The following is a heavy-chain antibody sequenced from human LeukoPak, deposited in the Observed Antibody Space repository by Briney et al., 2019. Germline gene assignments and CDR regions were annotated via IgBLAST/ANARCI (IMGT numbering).Heavy chain of an antibody. D-gene: IGHD1-1*01. CDR2: ISSNGGST. CDR3: ARAGFQLELLDAFDI. V-gene: IGHV3-64*01. CDR1: GSTFSSYA. J-gene: IGHJ3*02. Sequence: GGSLRLSCAASGSTFSSYAMHWVRQAPGKGLEYVSAISSNGGSTYYANSVKGRFTISRDNSKNTLFLQMGSLRAEDMAVYYCARAGFQLELLDAFDIWGQGTMVTVSS.